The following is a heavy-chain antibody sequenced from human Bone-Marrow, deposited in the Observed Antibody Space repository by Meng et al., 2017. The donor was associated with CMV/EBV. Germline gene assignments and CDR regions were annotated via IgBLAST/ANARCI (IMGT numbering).Heavy chain of an antibody. D-gene: IGHD6-6*01. Sequence: GESLKISCAASGFTFSSYGMHWVRQAPGKGLEWVAFIRYDGSNKYYADSVKGRFTISRDNSKNTLYLQMNSLRAEDTAVYYCAKDIGSSYYYYYGLTVLCPVSPFPVSS. V-gene: IGHV3-30*02. CDR1: GFTFSSYG. CDR3: AKDIGSSYYYYYGLTV. CDR2: IRYDGSNK. J-gene: IGHJ6*02.